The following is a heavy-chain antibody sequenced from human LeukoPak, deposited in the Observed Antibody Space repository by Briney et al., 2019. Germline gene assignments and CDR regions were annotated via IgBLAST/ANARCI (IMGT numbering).Heavy chain of an antibody. V-gene: IGHV1-69*13. CDR3: ARGREGITIFGVAFDY. CDR1: GGTFSSYA. D-gene: IGHD3-3*01. CDR2: IIPIFGTA. J-gene: IGHJ4*02. Sequence: SVKVSCKASGGTFSSYAISWVRQAPGQGLEWMGGIIPIFGTANYAQKFQGRVTITADESTSTAYMELSSLRSEDTAVYYCARGREGITIFGVAFDYWAREPWSPSPQ.